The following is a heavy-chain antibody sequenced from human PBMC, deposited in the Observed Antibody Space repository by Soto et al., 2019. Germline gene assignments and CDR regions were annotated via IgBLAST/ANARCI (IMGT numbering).Heavy chain of an antibody. V-gene: IGHV1-18*01. J-gene: IGHJ6*02. CDR3: ARGGYYDKVWGKMNYYGLDV. D-gene: IGHD3-16*01. Sequence: ASVKVSCKASGYTFIRYGITWVRQAPGQGLERMGWISAYNDYTNYAQKLQGRVTMTTDTSTSTVYMELRSLRSDDTAVYYCARGGYYDKVWGKMNYYGLDVWGQGTTVTVSS. CDR2: ISAYNDYT. CDR1: GYTFIRYG.